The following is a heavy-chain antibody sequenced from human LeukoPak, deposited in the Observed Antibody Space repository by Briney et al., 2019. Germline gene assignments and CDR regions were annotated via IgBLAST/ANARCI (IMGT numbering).Heavy chain of an antibody. V-gene: IGHV1-18*01. D-gene: IGHD3-16*02. CDR1: GYTFTSYG. Sequence: ASVKVSCKASGYTFTSYGISWVRQAPGQGLEWMGWISAYNGNTNYAQKLQGRVTMTRDMSTTTDYMELSSLGSEDTAVYYCARDNSVGDIAWWFDPWGQGTLVTVSS. CDR3: ARDNSVGDIAWWFDP. J-gene: IGHJ5*02. CDR2: ISAYNGNT.